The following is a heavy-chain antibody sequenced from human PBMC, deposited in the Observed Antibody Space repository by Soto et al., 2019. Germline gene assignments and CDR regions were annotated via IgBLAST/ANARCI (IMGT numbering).Heavy chain of an antibody. CDR1: GGSIRSSNW. J-gene: IGHJ6*02. Sequence: SETLSLTCAVSGGSIRSSNWCSRVRQPPAQGLEWIGVIYHSGSTNYNPSLKSRAYISAAKSKNQFSLKLSSVTTADTAVYYCARRFGPIAAAGTPQDYSYHGMDVWGPGTTVT. CDR2: IYHSGST. D-gene: IGHD6-13*01. CDR3: ARRFGPIAAAGTPQDYSYHGMDV. V-gene: IGHV4-4*02.